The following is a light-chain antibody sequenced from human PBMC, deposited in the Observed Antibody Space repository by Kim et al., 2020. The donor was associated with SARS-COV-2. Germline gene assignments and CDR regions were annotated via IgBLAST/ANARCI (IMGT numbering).Light chain of an antibody. V-gene: IGLV3-21*04. CDR1: KIGSKS. Sequence: VAPGKTARITCGGNKIGSKSVHWYQQKPGQAPVLVIYYDSDRPSGIPERFSGSNSGNTATLTISRVEAGDEADYYCQVWDSSSDHWVFGGGTKLTVL. CDR2: YDS. CDR3: QVWDSSSDHWV. J-gene: IGLJ3*02.